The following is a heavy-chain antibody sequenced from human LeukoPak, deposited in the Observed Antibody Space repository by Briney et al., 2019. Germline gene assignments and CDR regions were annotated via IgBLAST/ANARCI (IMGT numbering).Heavy chain of an antibody. CDR3: ARDPYSGNYGDYYYYYMDV. J-gene: IGHJ6*03. V-gene: IGHV3-21*01. D-gene: IGHD1-26*01. CDR1: GFTFSSYS. CDR2: ISSSRSYI. Sequence: GGSLRLSCAASGFTFSSYSMNWVRQAPGKGLEWVSFISSSRSYIYYADSVKGRFTISRDNAKSSLYLQMNSLRDEDTAVYYYARDPYSGNYGDYYYYYMDVWGKGTTVTISS.